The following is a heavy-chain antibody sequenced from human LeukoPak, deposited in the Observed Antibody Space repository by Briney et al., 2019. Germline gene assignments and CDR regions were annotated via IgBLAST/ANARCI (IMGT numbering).Heavy chain of an antibody. CDR3: AKPRLLPYYYDSSGYYYMPNFDY. V-gene: IGHV3-23*01. CDR1: GFTFSSYA. CDR2: ISGSGGST. D-gene: IGHD3-22*01. Sequence: GGSLRLSCAASGFTFSSYAMSWVRQAPGKGLEWVSAISGSGGSTYYADSVKGRFTTSRDNSKNTLYLQMNSLRAEDTAVYYCAKPRLLPYYYDSSGYYYMPNFDYWGQGTLVTVSS. J-gene: IGHJ4*02.